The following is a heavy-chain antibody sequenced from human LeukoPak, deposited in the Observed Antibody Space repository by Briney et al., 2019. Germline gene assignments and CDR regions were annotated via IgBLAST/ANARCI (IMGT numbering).Heavy chain of an antibody. D-gene: IGHD2-2*02. V-gene: IGHV1-18*01. J-gene: IGHJ4*02. CDR3: ARENQLLYGD. CDR1: GYTFNTFG. CDR2: ISGYNGDT. Sequence: ASVKVSCKASGYTFNTFGVAWVRQAPGQGLEWMGWISGYNGDTDYAANLQGRVTLTTDTSTSTAYMELRSLRSDDAAVYYCARENQLLYGDWGQGTLVTVSS.